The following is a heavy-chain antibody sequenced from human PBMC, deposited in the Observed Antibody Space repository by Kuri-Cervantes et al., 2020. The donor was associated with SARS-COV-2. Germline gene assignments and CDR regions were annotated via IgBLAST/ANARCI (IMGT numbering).Heavy chain of an antibody. CDR2: ISGSGGST. CDR1: GFTFSSYA. CDR3: AKVRGYSGYEDY. D-gene: IGHD5-12*01. Sequence: GGSLRLSCAASGFTFSSYAMSWVRQAPGKGLEWVSAISGSGGSTYYADSVKGRYNISRDNSKNTLCLQMNSLRAEDTAVYYCAKVRGYSGYEDYWGQGTLVTVSS. V-gene: IGHV3-23*01. J-gene: IGHJ4*02.